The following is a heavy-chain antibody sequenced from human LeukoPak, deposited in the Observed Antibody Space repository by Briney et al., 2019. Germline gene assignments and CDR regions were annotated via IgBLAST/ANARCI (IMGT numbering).Heavy chain of an antibody. V-gene: IGHV4-59*01. Sequence: TSETMSFTCAVAGGSISSYYWSWIRQPPGKGLEWIGCIYYGGSTNYNPSLKSRVTISVDTSKNQFSLKLSSVTAADTAVYYCARAVVYYYDSSGYYYYYYYYMDVWGKGTTVTVSS. CDR3: ARAVVYYYDSSGYYYYYYYYMDV. J-gene: IGHJ6*03. CDR1: GGSISSYY. D-gene: IGHD3-22*01. CDR2: IYYGGST.